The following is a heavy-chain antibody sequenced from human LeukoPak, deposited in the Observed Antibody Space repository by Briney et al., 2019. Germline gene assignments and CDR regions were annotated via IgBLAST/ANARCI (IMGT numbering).Heavy chain of an antibody. CDR3: AKTGGFGIVVVISKEYYFDY. CDR2: ISGSGGST. Sequence: GGSLRLSCAASGFTFSRYGMSWVRQAPGKGLEWVSGISGSGGSTYYADSVKGRFSISRDNSKNTLQLQMNSLRAEDTAVYYCAKTGGFGIVVVISKEYYFDYWGQGTLVTVSS. D-gene: IGHD3-22*01. V-gene: IGHV3-23*01. J-gene: IGHJ4*02. CDR1: GFTFSRYG.